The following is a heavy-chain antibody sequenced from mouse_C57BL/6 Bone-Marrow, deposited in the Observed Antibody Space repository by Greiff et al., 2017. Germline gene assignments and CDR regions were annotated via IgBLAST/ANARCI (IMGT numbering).Heavy chain of an antibody. J-gene: IGHJ4*01. V-gene: IGHV14-3*01. Sequence: EVQRVESVAELVRPGASVKLSCTASGFNIKNTYMHWVKQRPEQGLEWIGRIDPANGNTKYAPKFQGKDTITADTSSNTAYLQLSSLTSEDTAIYYCARSDGYLFYAMDYWGQGTSVTVSS. CDR3: ARSDGYLFYAMDY. CDR1: GFNIKNTY. CDR2: IDPANGNT. D-gene: IGHD2-3*01.